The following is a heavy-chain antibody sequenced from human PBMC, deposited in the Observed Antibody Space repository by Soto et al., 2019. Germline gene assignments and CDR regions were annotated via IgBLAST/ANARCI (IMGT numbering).Heavy chain of an antibody. Sequence: SVKVSCKASGFTFTSSAVQWVRQARGQRLEWIGWIVVGSGNTNYAQKFQERVTITRDMSTSTAYMELSSLRSEDTAVYYCAGLAVQGLAQHYFDYWGQGTLVTVSS. CDR1: GFTFTSSA. CDR2: IVVGSGNT. D-gene: IGHD6-19*01. CDR3: AGLAVQGLAQHYFDY. J-gene: IGHJ4*02. V-gene: IGHV1-58*01.